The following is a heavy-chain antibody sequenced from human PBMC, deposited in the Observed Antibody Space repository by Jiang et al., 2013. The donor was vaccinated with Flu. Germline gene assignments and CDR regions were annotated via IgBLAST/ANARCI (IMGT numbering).Heavy chain of an antibody. V-gene: IGHV1-69*17. CDR2: IIPMFNMT. CDR1: GNSFSSYT. D-gene: IGHD4-17*01. CDR3: ARGTTVTTLGNWFDP. J-gene: IGHJ5*02. Sequence: GAEVKKPGSSVKVSCKGSGNSFSSYTVNWVRQAPGQGLEWMGWIIPMFNMTNYAQNFQGRVTISADKSTSTAYMELNSLKSEDTAVYYCARGTTVTTLGNWFDP.